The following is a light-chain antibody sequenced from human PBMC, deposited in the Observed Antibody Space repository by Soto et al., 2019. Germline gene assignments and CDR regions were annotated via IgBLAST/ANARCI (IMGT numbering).Light chain of an antibody. CDR2: GNS. CDR1: SSNIGAGYD. J-gene: IGLJ2*01. V-gene: IGLV1-40*01. Sequence: VLTQPPSVSGAPGQRVTISCTGSSSNIGAGYDVHWYPQLPGTAPKLLIYGNSNRPSGVPDRFSGSKSGTSASLAITGLQAEDEADYYCQSYDSSVSKVVFGGGTKLTVL. CDR3: QSYDSSVSKVV.